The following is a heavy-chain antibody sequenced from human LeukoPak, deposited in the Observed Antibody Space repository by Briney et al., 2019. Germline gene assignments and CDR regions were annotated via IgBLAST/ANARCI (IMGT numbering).Heavy chain of an antibody. Sequence: GGSLRLSCAASGFTFSSYAMTWVRQAPGKGLEWVSTVSGSGGSTYYADSVKGRFTISRDNSKNTLYLQMNSLRAEDTAVYYCAKGGAVSSKSITMVRGTRRYYYYMDVWGKGTTVTISS. D-gene: IGHD3-10*01. CDR2: VSGSGGST. J-gene: IGHJ6*03. CDR3: AKGGAVSSKSITMVRGTRRYYYYMDV. CDR1: GFTFSSYA. V-gene: IGHV3-23*01.